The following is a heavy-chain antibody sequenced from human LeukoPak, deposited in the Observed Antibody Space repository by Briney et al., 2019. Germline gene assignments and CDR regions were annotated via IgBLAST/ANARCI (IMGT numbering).Heavy chain of an antibody. J-gene: IGHJ4*02. CDR1: GFTFSSYG. V-gene: IGHV3-30*02. D-gene: IGHD5-18*01. Sequence: PGGSLRLSCAASGFTFSSYGMHWVRQAPGKGLEWVAFIRHDGSNKYYADSVKGRFTISRDNSKNTLYLQMNSLRAEDTAVYYCAKAPIQLWSIDYWGQGTLVTVSS. CDR3: AKAPIQLWSIDY. CDR2: IRHDGSNK.